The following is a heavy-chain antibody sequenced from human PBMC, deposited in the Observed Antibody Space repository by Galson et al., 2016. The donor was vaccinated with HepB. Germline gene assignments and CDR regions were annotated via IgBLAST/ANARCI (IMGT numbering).Heavy chain of an antibody. CDR2: ISGTSTHI. CDR1: GFSFSNYN. D-gene: IGHD3-10*01. Sequence: SLRLSCAASGFSFSNYNMNWVRQAPGKGPEWVSSISGTSTHIYYPDSVKGRFTISRDNAKNSLYLQMNSLRAEDTAMYYCARDRIIMLRGVTNWLDSWGQGTLVTVSS. J-gene: IGHJ5*01. CDR3: ARDRIIMLRGVTNWLDS. V-gene: IGHV3-21*01.